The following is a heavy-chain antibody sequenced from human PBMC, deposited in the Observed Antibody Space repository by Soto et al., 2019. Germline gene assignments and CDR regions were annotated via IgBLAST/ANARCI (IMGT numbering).Heavy chain of an antibody. Sequence: PGGSLRLSCAASGFTFSGYSMNWVRQAPGKGLEWVSSISSSSSYIYYADSVKGRFTISRDNAKNSLYLQMNSLRAEDTAVYYCARGRVXGVRITIFGVVSSGMDVWGQGTTVTVSS. D-gene: IGHD3-3*01. CDR2: ISSSSSYI. J-gene: IGHJ6*02. V-gene: IGHV3-21*01. CDR1: GFTFSGYS. CDR3: ARGRVXGVRITIFGVVSSGMDV.